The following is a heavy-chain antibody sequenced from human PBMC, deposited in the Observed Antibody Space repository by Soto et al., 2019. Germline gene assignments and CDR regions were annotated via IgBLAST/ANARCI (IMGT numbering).Heavy chain of an antibody. V-gene: IGHV1-46*01. Sequence: ASVKVSCKASGYTFTSYYMHWVRQAPGQGLEWMGIINPSGGSTSYAQKFQGRVTMTRDTSTSTVYMELSSLRSEDTAVYYCARGGRGVLVPAAMGSFDYWGQGTLVIVS. CDR1: GYTFTSYY. CDR2: INPSGGST. D-gene: IGHD2-2*01. CDR3: ARGGRGVLVPAAMGSFDY. J-gene: IGHJ4*02.